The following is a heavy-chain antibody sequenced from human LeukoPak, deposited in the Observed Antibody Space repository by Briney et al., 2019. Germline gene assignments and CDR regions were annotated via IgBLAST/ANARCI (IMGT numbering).Heavy chain of an antibody. CDR2: IIPIFGAA. J-gene: IGHJ4*02. CDR1: GGTFSSYA. V-gene: IGHV1-69*13. CDR3: ARGTAAGYDY. Sequence: GASVKVSCKASGGTFSSYAISWVRQAPGQGLEWMGGIIPIFGAANYAQKFQGRVTITADESTSTAYMELSSLRSEDTAVYYCARGTAAGYDYWGQGTLVTVSS. D-gene: IGHD6-13*01.